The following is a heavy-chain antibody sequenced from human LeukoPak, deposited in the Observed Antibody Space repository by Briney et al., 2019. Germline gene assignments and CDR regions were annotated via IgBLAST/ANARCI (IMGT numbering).Heavy chain of an antibody. J-gene: IGHJ3*02. CDR1: GFTFSSYS. V-gene: IGHV3-21*01. CDR3: ARKAHGGRVWGSSRTGDAFDI. Sequence: GGSLRLSCAASGFTFSSYSMNWVRQAPGKGLEWVSSISSSSSYIYYADSVKGRFTISRDNAKNSLYLQMNSLRAEDTAVYYCARKAHGGRVWGSSRTGDAFDIWGQGTMVTVSS. D-gene: IGHD3-16*02. CDR2: ISSSSSYI.